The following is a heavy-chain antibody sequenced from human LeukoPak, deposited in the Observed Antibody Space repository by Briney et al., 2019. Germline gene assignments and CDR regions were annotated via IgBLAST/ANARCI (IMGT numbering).Heavy chain of an antibody. Sequence: GGSLRLSCAASGFTFSSYAMSWVRQAPGKGLEWVSAISGSGGSTYYADSVKGRFTISRDNSKNTLYLQTNSLRAEDTAVYYCANDNWNDALGFDYWGQGTLVTDSS. J-gene: IGHJ4*02. V-gene: IGHV3-23*01. CDR2: ISGSGGST. CDR3: ANDNWNDALGFDY. CDR1: GFTFSSYA. D-gene: IGHD1-20*01.